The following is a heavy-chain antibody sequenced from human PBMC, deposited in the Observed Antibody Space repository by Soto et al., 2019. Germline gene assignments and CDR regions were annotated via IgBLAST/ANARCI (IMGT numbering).Heavy chain of an antibody. CDR1: GFTLSRSW. CDR3: AKSTGGTANGMGV. D-gene: IGHD2-8*02. Sequence: PGVSLRLSCAASGFTLSRSWMSWVRQAPGKGLEWVSGINWNGGSTGYADSVKGRFTISRDNAKNSLYLQMNSLRAEDTALYYCAKSTGGTANGMGVWGQGTTVTVSS. V-gene: IGHV3-20*04. CDR2: INWNGGST. J-gene: IGHJ6*02.